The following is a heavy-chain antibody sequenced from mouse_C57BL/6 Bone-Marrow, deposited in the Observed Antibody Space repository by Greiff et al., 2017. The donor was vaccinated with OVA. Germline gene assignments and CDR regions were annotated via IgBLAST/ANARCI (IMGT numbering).Heavy chain of an antibody. V-gene: IGHV1-39*01. Sequence: EVQLQESGPELVKPGASVKISCKASGYSFTDYNMNWVKQSNGKSLEWIGVLNPNYGTTSYNQKFKGKATLTVAQSSSTAYMQLNSLTSEDSAVYYCARERALLWLRRRAMDYWGQGTSVTVSS. CDR1: GYSFTDYN. J-gene: IGHJ4*01. D-gene: IGHD2-9*01. CDR3: ARERALLWLRRRAMDY. CDR2: LNPNYGTT.